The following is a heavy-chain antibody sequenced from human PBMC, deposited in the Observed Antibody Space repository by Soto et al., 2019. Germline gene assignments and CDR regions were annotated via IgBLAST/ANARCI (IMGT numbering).Heavy chain of an antibody. CDR3: SKDLDGLQGLVDSSFCFDY. J-gene: IGHJ4*02. V-gene: IGHV3-30*18. Sequence: QVQLVESGGGVVQPGRSLRLSCAASGFTFNSYGMHWVRQAPGKGLEWVAVISYDGSDKYYADSVKGRFTISRDNSKNRLYLQMNSLRAEDTAVYYCSKDLDGLQGLVDSSFCFDYWGQGTLVTASS. D-gene: IGHD3-16*02. CDR1: GFTFNSYG. CDR2: ISYDGSDK.